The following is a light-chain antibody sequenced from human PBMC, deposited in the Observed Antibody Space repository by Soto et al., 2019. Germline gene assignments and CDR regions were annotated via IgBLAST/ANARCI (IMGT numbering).Light chain of an antibody. Sequence: QTVVTQEPSVTVSPGGTVTLTCGSSTGVVTSGHYPYWLQQKPGQVPRTLIYDTSNKHSGTPARFSGSLLGGKAALTLSGAQPEDEADFYCSLTYSGVRVFGGGTKLTVL. CDR3: SLTYSGVRV. CDR1: TGVVTSGHY. CDR2: DTS. J-gene: IGLJ2*01. V-gene: IGLV7-46*01.